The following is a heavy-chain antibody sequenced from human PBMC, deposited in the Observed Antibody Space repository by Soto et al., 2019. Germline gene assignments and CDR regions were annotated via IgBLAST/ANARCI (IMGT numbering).Heavy chain of an antibody. J-gene: IGHJ6*02. D-gene: IGHD3-16*01. CDR1: GGSISSSSYY. Sequence: SETLSLTCTVSGGSISSSSYYWGWIRLPPGKGLEWIGSIYYSGSTYYNPSLKSRVTISVDTSKNQFSLKLSSVTAADTAVYYCARHKGAYYIGVDVWGQATTVTVSS. CDR3: ARHKGAYYIGVDV. CDR2: IYYSGST. V-gene: IGHV4-39*01.